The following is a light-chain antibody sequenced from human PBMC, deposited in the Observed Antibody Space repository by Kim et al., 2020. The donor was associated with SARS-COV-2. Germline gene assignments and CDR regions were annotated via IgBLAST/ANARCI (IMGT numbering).Light chain of an antibody. CDR3: QVWDTPSDHFV. V-gene: IGLV3-21*04. CDR2: DDS. Sequence: SYELTQPPSVSVAPGKTARITCGGNNIGSKSVQWYQQKPGQAPVVVIKDDSDRPSGIPERLSGSNSGNTATLTISRVEAGDEADYYCQVWDTPSDHFVFG. CDR1: NIGSKS. J-gene: IGLJ1*01.